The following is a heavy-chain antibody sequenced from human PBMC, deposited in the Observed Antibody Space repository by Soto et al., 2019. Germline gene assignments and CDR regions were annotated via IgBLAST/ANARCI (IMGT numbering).Heavy chain of an antibody. V-gene: IGHV1-58*02. Sequence: VKVSSKGSGPGFIKSGIQWVPQVHGQRLEWIGWIVVASGQTNYAQNFRGRVAITRDTSTATAYIELTGLTSEDTAVYFCSADRTDIGVGWWGWGQGTKVTVSS. CDR3: SADRTDIGVGWWG. J-gene: IGHJ6*02. CDR2: IVVASGQT. D-gene: IGHD2-15*01. CDR1: GPGFIKSG.